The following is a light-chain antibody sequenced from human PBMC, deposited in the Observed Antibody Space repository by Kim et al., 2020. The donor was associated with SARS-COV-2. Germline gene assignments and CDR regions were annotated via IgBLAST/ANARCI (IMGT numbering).Light chain of an antibody. CDR2: DVS. CDR1: QNVRNF. CDR3: QQRDFWPT. J-gene: IGKJ2*01. Sequence: EVVLTQSPATLSLSPGERAILTCRASQNVRNFLSWYQHKAGQAPRLLIYDVSNRASGIPARFSGSGSGTDFTLTISSLEPEDFAVYYCQQRDFWPTFGQWTKLEI. V-gene: IGKV3-11*01.